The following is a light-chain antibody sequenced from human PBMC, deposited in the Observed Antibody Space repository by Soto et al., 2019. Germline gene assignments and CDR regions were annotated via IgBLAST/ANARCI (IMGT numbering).Light chain of an antibody. V-gene: IGKV3-20*01. CDR2: GAS. CDR1: QSVTSNY. J-gene: IGKJ2*01. CDR3: QQYGTSPLMYT. Sequence: EVVLTQSPGTLSLSPGERATLSCRASQSVTSNYLAWYQQRPGQAPRLLIYGASIRATGVPDRFSGSGSGTDFTLTFTRLEPEDFAVYYCQQYGTSPLMYTFGQGTKLDIK.